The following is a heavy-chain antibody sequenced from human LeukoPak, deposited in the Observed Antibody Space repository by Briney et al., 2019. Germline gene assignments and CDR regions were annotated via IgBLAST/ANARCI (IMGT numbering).Heavy chain of an antibody. CDR1: GGTFSSYT. J-gene: IGHJ6*02. D-gene: IGHD6-19*01. Sequence: SVKLSCKASGGTFSSYTISWARQATGQGLEWTGRIIPILGIANYAQKFQGRVTITADKATSTAYMELSSLRSEDTAVYYCARFSSGTGVDVWGQGTTVTVSS. CDR2: IIPILGIA. CDR3: ARFSSGTGVDV. V-gene: IGHV1-69*02.